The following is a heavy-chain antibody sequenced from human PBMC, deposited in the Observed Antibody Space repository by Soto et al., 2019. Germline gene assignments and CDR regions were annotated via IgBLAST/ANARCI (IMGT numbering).Heavy chain of an antibody. V-gene: IGHV3-30*18. CDR3: AKGYEVSPPVASAWYSNYFYGVDV. Sequence: GESLKISCGASGFSFSKYGMHWVRQAPGEGLEWLSLISYDGSEKWYAESVKGRFTISRDNSKNTLYLQMNSLRGDDTAVYFCAKGYEVSPPVASAWYSNYFYGVDVWGRGPTVTVSS. CDR2: ISYDGSEK. D-gene: IGHD6-19*01. CDR1: GFSFSKYG. J-gene: IGHJ6*02.